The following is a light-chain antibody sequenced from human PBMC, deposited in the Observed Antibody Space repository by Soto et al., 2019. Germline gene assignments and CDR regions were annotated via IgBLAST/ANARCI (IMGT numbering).Light chain of an antibody. CDR3: QSYDSSLSGYVV. Sequence: QSVLTQPPSVSGAPGQRVTISCTGSSSNIGAGYDVHWYQQLPGTAPKLLIYGNSNRPSGVPDRFSGSKSGNSASLAITGLQAEDEADYYCQSYDSSLSGYVVFGGGPKLTVL. CDR1: SSNIGAGYD. J-gene: IGLJ2*01. CDR2: GNS. V-gene: IGLV1-40*01.